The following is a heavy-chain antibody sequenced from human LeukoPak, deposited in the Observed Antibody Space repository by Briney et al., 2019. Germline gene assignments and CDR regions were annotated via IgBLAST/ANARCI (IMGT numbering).Heavy chain of an antibody. CDR1: GGTFSSDA. J-gene: IGHJ4*02. CDR3: ARARGSGSPYYFDY. V-gene: IGHV1-69*01. Sequence: SVKVSCKASGGTFSSDAISWVRQAPGQGLECMGGIIPIFGTANYAQKFQGRVTITADESTSTAYMELSSLRSEDTAVYYCARARGSGSPYYFDYWGQGTLVTVSS. CDR2: IIPIFGTA. D-gene: IGHD3-10*01.